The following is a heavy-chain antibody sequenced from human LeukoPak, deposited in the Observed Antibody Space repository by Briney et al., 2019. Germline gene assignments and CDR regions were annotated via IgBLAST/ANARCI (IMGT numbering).Heavy chain of an antibody. CDR2: ISYDGSNK. CDR1: GFTLSSYA. J-gene: IGHJ6*02. Sequence: GRSLRLSCAASGFTLSSYAMHWVRQAPGKGLEWVAVISYDGSNKYYADSVKGRFTISRDNSKNTLYLQMNSLRAEDTAVYYCARAMAYYYYGMDVWGQGTTVTVSS. V-gene: IGHV3-30-3*01. D-gene: IGHD3-10*01. CDR3: ARAMAYYYYGMDV.